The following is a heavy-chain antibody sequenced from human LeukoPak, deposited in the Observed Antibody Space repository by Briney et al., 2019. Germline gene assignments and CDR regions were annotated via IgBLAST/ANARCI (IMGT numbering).Heavy chain of an antibody. J-gene: IGHJ4*02. CDR3: ARGGILTGYFEDY. D-gene: IGHD3-9*01. CDR2: ITWNSGST. V-gene: IGHV3-20*04. CDR1: GFTFANYG. Sequence: GGSLRLSCAASGFTFANYGMSWVRQVPGKGLEWVSGITWNSGSTGYADLVKGRFTISRDNAKNSLYLQMDSLRAEGTAFYYCARGGILTGYFEDYWGQGTLVTVSS.